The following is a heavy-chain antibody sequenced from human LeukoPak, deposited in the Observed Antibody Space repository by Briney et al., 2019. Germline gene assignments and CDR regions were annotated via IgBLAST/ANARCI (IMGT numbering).Heavy chain of an antibody. CDR2: ISYDGSNK. J-gene: IGHJ4*02. V-gene: IGHV3-30-3*01. CDR3: ARGVPALGY. Sequence: PGRSLRLSYAASGFTFSSYAMHWVRQAPGKGLEWVAVISYDGSNKYYADSVKGRFTISRDNSKNTLYLQMNSLRAEDTAVYYCARGVPALGYWGQGTLVTVSS. D-gene: IGHD2-2*01. CDR1: GFTFSSYA.